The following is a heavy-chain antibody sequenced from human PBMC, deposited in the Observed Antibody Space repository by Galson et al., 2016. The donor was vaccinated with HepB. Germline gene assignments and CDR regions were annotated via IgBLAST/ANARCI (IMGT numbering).Heavy chain of an antibody. J-gene: IGHJ4*02. V-gene: IGHV3-21*01. Sequence: SLRLSCAASGFTFSSYTMNWVRQAPEKGLEWISSISSSSNSIYYADSVKGRFTVSRDNAKNSLFLQMNTLRAEDTAVYYCASPRGRLVMPPDYWGQGTLVTVSS. D-gene: IGHD6-6*01. CDR3: ASPRGRLVMPPDY. CDR1: GFTFSSYT. CDR2: ISSSSNSI.